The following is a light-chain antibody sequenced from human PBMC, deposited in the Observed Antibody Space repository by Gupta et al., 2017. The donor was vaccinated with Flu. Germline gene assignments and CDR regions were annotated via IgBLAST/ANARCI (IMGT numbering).Light chain of an antibody. CDR3: QQTYNTSWT. Sequence: DIQLTQSPSSLSASVGDRVTITCRASQSINKYVNWYQHKPGKAPKLLVYAASSLQSGVPSRFSGSGAGTDFTLTIITLQPEDFATYFCQQTYNTSWTFGQGTNVEI. CDR1: QSINKY. CDR2: AAS. V-gene: IGKV1-39*01. J-gene: IGKJ1*01.